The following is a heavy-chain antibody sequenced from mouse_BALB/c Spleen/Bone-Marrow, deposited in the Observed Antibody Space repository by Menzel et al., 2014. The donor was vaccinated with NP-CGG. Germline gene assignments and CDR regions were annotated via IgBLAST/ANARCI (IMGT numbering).Heavy chain of an antibody. V-gene: IGHV1-52*01. J-gene: IGHJ4*01. D-gene: IGHD1-1*01. CDR3: AREDYGYAMDY. CDR1: GYTFTSYW. CDR2: IDPYDTET. Sequence: VQLQQSGAELVRPGASVKLSCTASGYTFTSYWMNWVKQRPEQGLEWIGRIDPYDTETHYNHKLRDKAILTLDKSSSTAYLQLSSLTSEDSAVYYCAREDYGYAMDYRGQGTSVTVSS.